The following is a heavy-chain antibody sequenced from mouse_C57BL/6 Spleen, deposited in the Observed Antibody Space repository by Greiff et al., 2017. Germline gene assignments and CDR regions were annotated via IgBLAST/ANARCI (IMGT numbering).Heavy chain of an antibody. D-gene: IGHD4-1*01. Sequence: VQLQQSGAELAKPGASVKLSCKASGYTFTSYWMHWVKQRPGQGLEWIGYLNPSSGYTKYNQKFKDKATLTADKSSSTAYMQLGSLTYDDSAVYYWARSWNWDDPWFAYWGQGTLVTVSA. CDR3: ARSWNWDDPWFAY. CDR1: GYTFTSYW. J-gene: IGHJ3*01. V-gene: IGHV1-7*01. CDR2: LNPSSGYT.